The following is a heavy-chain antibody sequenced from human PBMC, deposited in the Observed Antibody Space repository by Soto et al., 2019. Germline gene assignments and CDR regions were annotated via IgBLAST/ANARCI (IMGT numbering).Heavy chain of an antibody. CDR2: ISGSSDIT. D-gene: IGHD1-1*01. V-gene: IGHV3-23*01. CDR1: GFTFSSFA. J-gene: IGHJ4*02. Sequence: EGSLRLSCAASGFTFSSFAMGWVRQAPGKGLEWVSLISGSSDITYYANSVKGRFTISRDNSKNTLYLQINSLRAEDTAVYFCATQDFRGTTGTTWGPGSLDTV. CDR3: ATQDFRGTTGTT.